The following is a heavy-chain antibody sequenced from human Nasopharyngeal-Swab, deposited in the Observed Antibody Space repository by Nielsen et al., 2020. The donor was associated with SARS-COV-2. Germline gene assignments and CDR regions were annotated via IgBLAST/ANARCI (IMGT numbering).Heavy chain of an antibody. CDR3: ARDEGVYSSSSRGAFDI. CDR2: IYPGDSDT. Sequence: GEYLKISCKGSGYSFTSYWIGWGRQMPGKGLEWMGIIYPGDSDTRYSPSFQGQVTISADKPISTAYLQWSSLKASDTAMYYCARDEGVYSSSSRGAFDIWGQGTMVTVSS. D-gene: IGHD6-6*01. CDR1: GYSFTSYW. J-gene: IGHJ3*02. V-gene: IGHV5-51*04.